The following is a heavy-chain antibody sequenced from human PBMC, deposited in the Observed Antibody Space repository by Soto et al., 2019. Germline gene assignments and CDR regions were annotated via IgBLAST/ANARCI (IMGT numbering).Heavy chain of an antibody. D-gene: IGHD6-13*01. Sequence: SGFTFSSYSMHWVRQAPGKGLEWVAVISYDGSNKYYADSVKGRFTISRDNSKNTLYLQMNSLRAEDTAVYYCARGSLVRDAFDIWGQGTMVTVSS. CDR3: ARGSLVRDAFDI. CDR1: GFTFSSYS. V-gene: IGHV3-30-3*01. CDR2: ISYDGSNK. J-gene: IGHJ3*02.